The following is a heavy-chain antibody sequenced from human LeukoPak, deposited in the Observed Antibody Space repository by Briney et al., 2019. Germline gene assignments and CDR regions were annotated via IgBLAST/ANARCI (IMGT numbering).Heavy chain of an antibody. CDR1: GFTFSSYA. D-gene: IGHD2-15*01. J-gene: IGHJ6*02. CDR3: ARGTHIVVVVDYGVDV. Sequence: GGSLRLSCAASGFTFSSYAMHWVRQAPGKGLEWVAVISYDGSNKYYADSVKGRFTISRDNSKNTLYLQMNSLRAEDTAVYYCARGTHIVVVVDYGVDVWGQGTTVTVSS. V-gene: IGHV3-30-3*01. CDR2: ISYDGSNK.